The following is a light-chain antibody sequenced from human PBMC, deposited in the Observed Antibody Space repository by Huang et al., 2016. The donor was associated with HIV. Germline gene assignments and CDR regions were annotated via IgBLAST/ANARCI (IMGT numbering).Light chain of an antibody. CDR3: QQYFNPPVT. Sequence: DIVMTQSPDSLAVSLGERATINCKSSQSVLSGNNKNYLAWFQHKSGQPPKLLIYWASTRESGVPDRFSGSGSRTDFTLTINNLQPEDVAVYYCQQYFNPPVTFGPGTKVHVK. CDR2: WAS. J-gene: IGKJ3*01. V-gene: IGKV4-1*01. CDR1: QSVLSGNNKNY.